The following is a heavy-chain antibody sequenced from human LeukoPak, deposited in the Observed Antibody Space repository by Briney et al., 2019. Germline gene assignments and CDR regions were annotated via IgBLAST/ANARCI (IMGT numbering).Heavy chain of an antibody. CDR2: INHSGST. CDR3: ARADYYDSSGYYSGRRAFDY. V-gene: IGHV4-34*01. Sequence: KPSETLSLTCAVYGGSFSGYYWSWIRQPPGKGLEWVGEINHSGSTYYNPSLKSRVTISVDTSKNQFSLKLSSVTAADTAVYYCARADYYDSSGYYSGRRAFDYWGQGTLVTVSS. J-gene: IGHJ4*02. D-gene: IGHD3-22*01. CDR1: GGSFSGYY.